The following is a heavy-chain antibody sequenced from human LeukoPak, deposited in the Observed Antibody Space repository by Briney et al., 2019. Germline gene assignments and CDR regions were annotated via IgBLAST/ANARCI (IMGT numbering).Heavy chain of an antibody. V-gene: IGHV1-69*04. Sequence: GASVRVSCKASGGTFSSYAISWVRQAPGQGLEWMGRIIPILSIANYAQKFQGRVTITADKSTSTAYMDLSSLRSEDTAVYYCASLYSGYDYYFDYGGQGTLVTVSP. CDR1: GGTFSSYA. CDR2: IIPILSIA. D-gene: IGHD5-12*01. CDR3: ASLYSGYDYYFDY. J-gene: IGHJ4*02.